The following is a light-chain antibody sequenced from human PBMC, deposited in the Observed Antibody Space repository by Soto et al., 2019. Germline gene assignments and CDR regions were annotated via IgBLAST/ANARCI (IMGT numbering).Light chain of an antibody. J-gene: IGKJ5*01. CDR1: QNINNY. CDR3: QQYENLPT. V-gene: IGKV1-33*01. Sequence: DIQMTQSPSSLSASVGDRVTITCQASQNINNYLNWYQQKPGRAPQLLIYDASNLEAGVPSRLRGSGSGTDFTFTIRHLQPEDIATYYCQQYENLPTFGQGTRLEIK. CDR2: DAS.